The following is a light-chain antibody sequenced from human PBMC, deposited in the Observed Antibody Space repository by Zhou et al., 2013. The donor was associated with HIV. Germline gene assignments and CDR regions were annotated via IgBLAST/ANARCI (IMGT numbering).Light chain of an antibody. CDR3: QQFDGSPTWT. V-gene: IGKV3-20*01. CDR1: QSVSASY. J-gene: IGKJ1*01. CDR2: GIS. Sequence: PGERATLSCRASQSVSASYLAWYQQTPGQAPRLLIYGISTRATGIPDRFSGSGSGTDFTLTITRLEPEDFAVYYCQQFDGSPTWTFGPGTKVEMK.